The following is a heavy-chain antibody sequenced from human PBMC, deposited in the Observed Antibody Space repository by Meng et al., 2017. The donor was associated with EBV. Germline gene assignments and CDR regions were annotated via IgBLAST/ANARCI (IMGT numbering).Heavy chain of an antibody. CDR3: ARPFPSWQSPRLDPFGA. Sequence: QLQLRESGPGQVKPSETRSLTCTASGDSVSSFYYWGWFRQPPGRGLEWIGSVHYTGSTYYSPSLKSRVTVSVDTSKNQFSLRLTSVTAADTAVYYCARPFPSWQSPRLDPFGAWGQGTLVTVSS. CDR2: VHYTGST. D-gene: IGHD6-19*01. J-gene: IGHJ5*02. V-gene: IGHV4-39*01. CDR1: GDSVSSFYY.